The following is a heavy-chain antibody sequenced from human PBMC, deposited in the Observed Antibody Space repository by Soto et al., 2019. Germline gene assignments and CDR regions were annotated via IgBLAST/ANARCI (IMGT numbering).Heavy chain of an antibody. Sequence: ASVKVSCKASGYTFTGYAMHWVRQAPGQRLEWMGWINAGNGNTNYAQKLQGRVTMTTDTSTSTAYMELRSLRSDDTAVYYCAGDPKIFNYWGQGTLATVS. CDR1: GYTFTGYA. J-gene: IGHJ4*02. V-gene: IGHV1-3*01. CDR3: AGDPKIFNY. CDR2: INAGNGNT.